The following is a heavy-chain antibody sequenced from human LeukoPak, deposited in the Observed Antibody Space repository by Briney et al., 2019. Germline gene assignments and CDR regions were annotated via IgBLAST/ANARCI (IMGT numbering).Heavy chain of an antibody. CDR3: ARELRIVDTTMLNYYYYYYMDV. CDR1: GFTFDDYA. D-gene: IGHD5-18*01. CDR2: IYSGATT. J-gene: IGHJ6*03. V-gene: IGHV3-53*01. Sequence: GGSLRLSCAASGFTFDDYAMHWVRQAPGKGLEWVSGIYSGATTYYADSVKGRFTISRDNSKNTLSLQMNSLRAEDTAVYYCARELRIVDTTMLNYYYYYYMDVWGKGTTVTVSS.